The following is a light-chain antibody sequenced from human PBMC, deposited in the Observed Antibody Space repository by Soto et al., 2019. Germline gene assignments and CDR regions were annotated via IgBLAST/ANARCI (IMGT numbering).Light chain of an antibody. CDR1: NSDVGGYDY. J-gene: IGLJ3*02. V-gene: IGLV2-14*01. CDR2: EVT. CDR3: SSFTSSNTWV. Sequence: QSALTQPASVSGSPGQSITIFCTGTNSDVGGYDYVSWYQQYPDKAPKVIIYEVTYRPSGVSARFSGSKSGTTASLTISDLQTEDEADYYCSSFTSSNTWVFGGGTKVTVL.